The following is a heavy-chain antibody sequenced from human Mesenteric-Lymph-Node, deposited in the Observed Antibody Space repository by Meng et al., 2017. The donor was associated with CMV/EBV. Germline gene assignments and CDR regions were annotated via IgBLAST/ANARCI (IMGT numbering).Heavy chain of an antibody. D-gene: IGHD1-1*01. CDR2: IYYSGNT. CDR1: GGSIGSGGYS. Sequence: SGGSIGSGGYSWKWIRQAPGKGLEWIGYIYYSGNTYYNPSLKSRFTISLDASKNQFSLRLNSVTAADTAVYYCARGWRVQTNWFDPWGQGTLVTVSS. J-gene: IGHJ5*02. CDR3: ARGWRVQTNWFDP. V-gene: IGHV4-30-2*01.